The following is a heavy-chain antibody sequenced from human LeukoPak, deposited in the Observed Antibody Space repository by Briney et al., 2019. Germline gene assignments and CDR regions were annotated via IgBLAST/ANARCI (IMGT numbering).Heavy chain of an antibody. CDR2: IIPILGIA. J-gene: IGHJ6*02. D-gene: IGHD3-3*01. CDR3: ASLPSGGYYYYYGMDV. CDR1: GGTFSSYT. V-gene: IGHV1-69*02. Sequence: ASVKVSCKASGGTFSSYTISWVRQAPGQGLEWMGRIIPILGIANYAQKFQGRVTTTADKSTSTAYMELSSLRSEDTAVYYCASLPSGGYYYYYGMDVWGQGTTVTVSS.